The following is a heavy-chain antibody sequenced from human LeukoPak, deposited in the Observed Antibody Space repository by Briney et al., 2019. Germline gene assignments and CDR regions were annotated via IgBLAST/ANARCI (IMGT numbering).Heavy chain of an antibody. Sequence: PSETLSLTCTVSGGSISSYYWSWIRQPPGKGLEWIGYIYYSGSTNYNPSLESRVTISVDTSKNQFSLKLSSVTAADTAVYYCARVPPIPGTIDYWGQGTLVTVSS. CDR2: IYYSGST. CDR3: ARVPPIPGTIDY. CDR1: GGSISSYY. D-gene: IGHD2-2*02. V-gene: IGHV4-59*01. J-gene: IGHJ4*02.